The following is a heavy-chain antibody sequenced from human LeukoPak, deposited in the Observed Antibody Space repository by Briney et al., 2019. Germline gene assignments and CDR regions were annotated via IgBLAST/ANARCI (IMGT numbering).Heavy chain of an antibody. CDR2: IYYSGST. CDR3: ARDISGYDYFDY. J-gene: IGHJ4*02. V-gene: IGHV4-59*01. D-gene: IGHD5-12*01. CDR1: GGTISSYY. Sequence: SETLSLTCTVSGGTISSYYWSWIRQPPGKGLEWIGYIYYSGSTNYNPSLKSRVTISVDTYKNQFSLKLSSVTAADTAVYHCARDISGYDYFDYWGQGTLVTVSS.